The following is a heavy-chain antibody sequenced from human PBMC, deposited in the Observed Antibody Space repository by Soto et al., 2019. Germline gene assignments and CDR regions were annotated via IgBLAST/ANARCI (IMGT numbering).Heavy chain of an antibody. V-gene: IGHV5-51*01. D-gene: IGHD4-17*01. CDR2: IYPGDSDT. CDR1: GYSFTSYW. J-gene: IGHJ3*02. Sequence: ESLKISCKGSGYSFTSYWIGWVRQMPGKGLEWMGIIYPGDSDTRYSPSFQGQVTISADKSISTAYLQWSSLKASDTAMYYCARQMTTVTPAFDIWGQGTMVTVSS. CDR3: ARQMTTVTPAFDI.